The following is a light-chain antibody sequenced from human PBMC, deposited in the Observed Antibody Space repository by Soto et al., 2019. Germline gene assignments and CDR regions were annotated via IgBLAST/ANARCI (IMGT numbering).Light chain of an antibody. CDR2: DAS. Sequence: DIQMTQSPSTLSASVGDRVTITCRARQSISSRLAWYQQKPGKAPKILIYDASNLESGVPSRFSASGSGTEFTLTISSLQPDDFATYYCQQYNSYSLTFGGGTKVDIK. CDR1: QSISSR. V-gene: IGKV1-5*01. CDR3: QQYNSYSLT. J-gene: IGKJ4*01.